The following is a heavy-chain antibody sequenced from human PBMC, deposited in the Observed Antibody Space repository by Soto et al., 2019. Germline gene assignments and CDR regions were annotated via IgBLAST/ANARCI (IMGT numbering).Heavy chain of an antibody. J-gene: IGHJ4*02. Sequence: ASVKVSCKASGGTFSSYAISWVRQAPGQGLEWMGGIIPIFGTANYAQKFQGRVTITADESTSTAYMELSSLRSEDTAVYYCARHPELRYFDWLFYWGQGTLVTVSS. CDR1: GGTFSSYA. CDR2: IIPIFGTA. V-gene: IGHV1-69*13. D-gene: IGHD3-9*01. CDR3: ARHPELRYFDWLFY.